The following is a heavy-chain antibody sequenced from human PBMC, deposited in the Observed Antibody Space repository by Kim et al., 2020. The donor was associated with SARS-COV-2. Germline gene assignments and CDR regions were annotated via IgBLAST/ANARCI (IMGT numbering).Heavy chain of an antibody. D-gene: IGHD2-15*01. CDR3: ARIRTKSDSWFDP. Sequence: YAQKLQGTVTRTRDTSISSAYMELSRLRSDDTAVYYCARIRTKSDSWFDPWGQGTLVTVSS. V-gene: IGHV1-2*02. J-gene: IGHJ5*02.